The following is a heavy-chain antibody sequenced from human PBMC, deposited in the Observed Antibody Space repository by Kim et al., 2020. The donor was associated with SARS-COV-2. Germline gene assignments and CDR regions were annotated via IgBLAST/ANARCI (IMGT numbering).Heavy chain of an antibody. J-gene: IGHJ6*02. Sequence: SETLSLTCTVSGGSISSYYWSWIRQPPGKGPEWIGYIYYSGSTNYNPSLKSRVTISVDTSKNQFSLKLSSVTAADTAVYYCARGQQQLVNYYGMDVWGQGTTVTVSS. V-gene: IGHV4-59*01. CDR3: ARGQQQLVNYYGMDV. CDR1: GGSISSYY. CDR2: IYYSGST. D-gene: IGHD6-13*01.